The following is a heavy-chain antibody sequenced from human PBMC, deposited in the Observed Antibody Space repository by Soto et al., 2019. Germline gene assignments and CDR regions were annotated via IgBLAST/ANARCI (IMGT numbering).Heavy chain of an antibody. J-gene: IGHJ6*02. D-gene: IGHD2-8*01. Sequence: PGESLKISCKGSGYSFTSYWISWVRQMPGKGLEWMGRIDPSDSYTNYSPSFQGHVTISADKSISTAYLQWSSLKASDTAMYYCARTVYCTNGVCSHYYYYYGMDVWGQGTTVTVSS. CDR2: IDPSDSYT. CDR1: GYSFTSYW. V-gene: IGHV5-10-1*01. CDR3: ARTVYCTNGVCSHYYYYYGMDV.